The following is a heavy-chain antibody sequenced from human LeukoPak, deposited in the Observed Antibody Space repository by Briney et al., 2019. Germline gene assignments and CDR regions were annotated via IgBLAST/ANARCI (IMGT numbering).Heavy chain of an antibody. D-gene: IGHD6-13*01. V-gene: IGHV3-48*01. CDR2: ISSSKSVI. CDR1: GFTFSTYS. J-gene: IGHJ5*02. CDR3: AREIGYSNFNWFDP. Sequence: GGSLRLSCAASGFTFSTYSMNWVRQAPGKGLEWISYISSSKSVIYYADSVKGRFTISRDNAKNSLYLQMNSLRAEDTAVYYCAREIGYSNFNWFDPWGQGTLVTVSS.